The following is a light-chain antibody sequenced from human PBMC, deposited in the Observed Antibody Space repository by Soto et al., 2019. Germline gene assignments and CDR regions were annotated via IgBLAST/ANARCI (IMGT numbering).Light chain of an antibody. CDR3: CSYASGTTFL. CDR1: SSDIGSYNL. CDR2: QVT. Sequence: QSVLTQPASVSGSPGQSITISCSGTSSDIGSYNLVSWYQHHPGKVPKLIIFQVTQRPSGVSDRFSASKSGNSASLTISGLQAEDDADYYCCSYASGTTFLFGGGTKVTVL. V-gene: IGLV2-23*02. J-gene: IGLJ1*01.